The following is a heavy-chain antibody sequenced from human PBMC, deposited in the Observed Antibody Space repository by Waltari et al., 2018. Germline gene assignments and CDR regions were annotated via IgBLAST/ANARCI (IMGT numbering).Heavy chain of an antibody. CDR2: ISWNSNNI. CDR1: GCMFADSA. J-gene: IGHJ4*02. D-gene: IGHD3-3*01. CDR3: VRDAFGNTIGGVFDY. V-gene: IGHV3-9*01. Sequence: EVQLVESGGGLVQPGTSLRLCGVASGCMFADSAVHWVRQVPGKGLEWLSGISWNSNNIVYADSVKCRFTISRDNAENSLYLLMNNLRAEDTALYYCVRDAFGNTIGGVFDYWGQGTLLTVSS.